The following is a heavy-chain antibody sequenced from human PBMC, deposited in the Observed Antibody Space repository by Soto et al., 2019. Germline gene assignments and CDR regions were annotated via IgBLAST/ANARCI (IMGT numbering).Heavy chain of an antibody. CDR1: GYSFTSYW. D-gene: IGHD1-7*01. V-gene: IGHV5-10-1*01. CDR3: ARDPGVTGTTDYGMDV. Sequence: RGESLKISCKGSGYSFTSYWISWVRQMPGKGLEWMGRIDPSDSYTNYSPSFQGHVTISADKSISTAYLQWSSLKASDTAMYYCARDPGVTGTTDYGMDVWGQGTTVTVSS. CDR2: IDPSDSYT. J-gene: IGHJ6*02.